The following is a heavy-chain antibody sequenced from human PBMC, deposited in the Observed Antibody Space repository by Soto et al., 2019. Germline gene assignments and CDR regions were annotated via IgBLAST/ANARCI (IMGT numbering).Heavy chain of an antibody. D-gene: IGHD5-12*01. V-gene: IGHV1-58*01. CDR2: IVVGSGNT. CDR3: AAGRSGYSGYDGHPGLDY. CDR1: GFTFTSSA. Sequence: ASVKVSCKASGFTFTSSAVQWVRQARGQRLEWIGWIVVGSGNTNYAQKFQERATITRDMSTSTAYMELSSLRSEDTAVYYCAAGRSGYSGYDGHPGLDYWGQGTLVTVSS. J-gene: IGHJ4*02.